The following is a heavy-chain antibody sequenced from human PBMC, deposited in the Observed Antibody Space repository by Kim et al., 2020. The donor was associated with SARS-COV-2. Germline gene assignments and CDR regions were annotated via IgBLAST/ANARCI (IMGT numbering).Heavy chain of an antibody. J-gene: IGHJ4*02. Sequence: GGSLRLSCAASGFTFSSDWMHWVRQAPGTGLVWVSRINSDGSSTNYADSVKGRFTISRDNAKNTLYLQMNSLRAEDTAVYYCARALGYCSSSSCRWGQGTLVTVSS. D-gene: IGHD2-15*01. CDR1: GFTFSSDW. CDR2: INSDGSST. V-gene: IGHV3-74*01. CDR3: ARALGYCSSSSCR.